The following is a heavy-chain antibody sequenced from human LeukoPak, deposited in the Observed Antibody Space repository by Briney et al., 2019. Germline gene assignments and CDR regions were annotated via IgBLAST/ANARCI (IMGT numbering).Heavy chain of an antibody. V-gene: IGHV3-66*01. Sequence: GGSLRLSCAASGFTVSSNYMSWVRQAPGKGLEWVSVIYSGGSTYYADSVKGRFTISRDNSKNTLYLQMNSLRAEDTAVYYCARNIAPHAFDYWGQGTLVTVSS. D-gene: IGHD6-13*01. CDR2: IYSGGST. CDR3: ARNIAPHAFDY. CDR1: GFTVSSNY. J-gene: IGHJ4*02.